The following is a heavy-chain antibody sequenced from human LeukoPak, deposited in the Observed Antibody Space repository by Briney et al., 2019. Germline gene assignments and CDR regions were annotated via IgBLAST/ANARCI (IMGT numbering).Heavy chain of an antibody. Sequence: GGSLRLSCAASLFTLSSYWMHWVRQAPGKGLVWVSRINFDGSSTTYADSVKGRFTISRDNAKNTLYLQMNSLRAEDTGVYYCARIASHSSTWFDGGSWGQGTLV. J-gene: IGHJ5*02. V-gene: IGHV3-74*01. CDR1: LFTLSSYW. CDR2: INFDGSST. CDR3: ARIASHSSTWFDGGS. D-gene: IGHD6-13*01.